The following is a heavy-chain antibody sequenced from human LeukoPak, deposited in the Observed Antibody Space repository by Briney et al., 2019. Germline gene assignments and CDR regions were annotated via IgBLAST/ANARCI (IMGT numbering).Heavy chain of an antibody. Sequence: GGSLRLSCAASGFTFSNYAMSWVRQAPGKGLEWVSAISGSGGSTYYADSVKGRFTISRDNSKNTLYLQMNSLRAEDTAVYYYAKEGEYYDFWSGYYFHFDYWGQGTLVTVSS. CDR1: GFTFSNYA. CDR3: AKEGEYYDFWSGYYFHFDY. J-gene: IGHJ4*02. D-gene: IGHD3-3*01. V-gene: IGHV3-23*01. CDR2: ISGSGGST.